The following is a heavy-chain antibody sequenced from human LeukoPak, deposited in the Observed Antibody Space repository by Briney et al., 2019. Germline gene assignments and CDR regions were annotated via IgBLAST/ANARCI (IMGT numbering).Heavy chain of an antibody. Sequence: GGSLRLSCAASGFTFSNYAMSWVRQAPGKGLEWVSAISGSASSTYHANSVKGRFTISRDNSKNTLYLQMNSLRADDTAVYYCAMKAVPRPRLHDAFDLWGQGTVVGVSS. CDR2: ISGSASST. V-gene: IGHV3-23*01. CDR3: AMKAVPRPRLHDAFDL. CDR1: GFTFSNYA. J-gene: IGHJ3*01. D-gene: IGHD5-24*01.